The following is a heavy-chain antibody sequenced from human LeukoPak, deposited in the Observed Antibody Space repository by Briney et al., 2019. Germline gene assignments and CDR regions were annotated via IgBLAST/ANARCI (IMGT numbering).Heavy chain of an antibody. CDR2: IYYSGST. CDR3: ARVPAAGTAPDY. J-gene: IGHJ4*02. D-gene: IGHD6-13*01. CDR1: GGSFNSNNYY. V-gene: IGHV4-39*01. Sequence: SETLSLTCTVTGGSFNSNNYYWGWVRQPPGKGLEWIGSIYYSGSTDYNPSHKSRVTISVDTSQNQFSLNLTSVTAADTAVYYCARVPAAGTAPDYWGQGTLVTVSS.